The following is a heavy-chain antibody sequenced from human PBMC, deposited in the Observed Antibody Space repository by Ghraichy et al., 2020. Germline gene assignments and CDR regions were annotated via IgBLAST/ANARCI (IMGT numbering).Heavy chain of an antibody. CDR2: IYYSGST. Sequence: SETLSLTCTVSGGSISRYYWSWIRQPPGKGLEWIGYIYYSGSTNYNPSLKSRVTISVDTSKNQFSLKLSSVTAADTAVYYCARSYDSSGYYYYGMDVWGQGTTVTVS. J-gene: IGHJ6*02. CDR1: GGSISRYY. D-gene: IGHD3-22*01. CDR3: ARSYDSSGYYYYGMDV. V-gene: IGHV4-59*01.